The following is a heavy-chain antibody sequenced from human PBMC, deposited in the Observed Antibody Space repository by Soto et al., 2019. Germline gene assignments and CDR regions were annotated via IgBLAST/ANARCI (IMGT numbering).Heavy chain of an antibody. CDR2: INPNSGGT. Sequence: ASVKVSCKASGYTFTGYYMHWVRQAPGQGLEWMGWINPNSGGTNYAQKIQGWVTMTRDTSISTANMELSRLRSDDTAVYYCARDYYDSSGPSHWFDPWGQGTLVTVSS. J-gene: IGHJ5*02. D-gene: IGHD3-22*01. V-gene: IGHV1-2*04. CDR3: ARDYYDSSGPSHWFDP. CDR1: GYTFTGYY.